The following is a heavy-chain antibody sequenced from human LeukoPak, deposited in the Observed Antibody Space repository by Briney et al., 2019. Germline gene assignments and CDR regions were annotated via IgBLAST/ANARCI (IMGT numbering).Heavy chain of an antibody. J-gene: IGHJ6*02. V-gene: IGHV3-30-3*01. Sequence: PGGSLRLSCAASGFTFSSYAMHWVRQAPGKGLEWVAVISYDGSNKYNADSVKGRFTISRDNSKNTLYLQMNSLRAEDTAVYYCARDYRGSLYYYYGMDVWGQGTTVTVSS. CDR1: GFTFSSYA. CDR2: ISYDGSNK. CDR3: ARDYRGSLYYYYGMDV. D-gene: IGHD2-15*01.